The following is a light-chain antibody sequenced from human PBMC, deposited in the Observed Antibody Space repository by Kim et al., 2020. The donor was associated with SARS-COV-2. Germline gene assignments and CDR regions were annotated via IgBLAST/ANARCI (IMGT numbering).Light chain of an antibody. J-gene: IGKJ1*01. Sequence: VSPGARVPLSGRASQNVATNLAWHQQRPGQAPRLLIYGASTRATGVPDRFSGGGSGTEFTLTVSSLQSEDFAVYFCQQYNDWPWTFGQGTKVDIK. CDR2: GAS. V-gene: IGKV3-15*01. CDR1: QNVATN. CDR3: QQYNDWPWT.